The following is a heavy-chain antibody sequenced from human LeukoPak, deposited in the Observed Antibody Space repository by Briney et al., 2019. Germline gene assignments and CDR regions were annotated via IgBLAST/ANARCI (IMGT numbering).Heavy chain of an antibody. CDR1: GYTLTSYG. J-gene: IGHJ5*02. D-gene: IGHD6-13*01. Sequence: ASVKVSCKASGYTLTSYGISWVRQAPGQGLEWMGWISAYNGNTNYAQKLQGRVTMTTDTSTGTAYMELRSLRSDDTAVYYCARVLAAATNWFDPWGQGTLVTVSS. CDR2: ISAYNGNT. CDR3: ARVLAAATNWFDP. V-gene: IGHV1-18*01.